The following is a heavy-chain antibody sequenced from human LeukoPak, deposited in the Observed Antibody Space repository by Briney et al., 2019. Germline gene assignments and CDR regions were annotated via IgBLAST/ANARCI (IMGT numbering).Heavy chain of an antibody. Sequence: ASVKVSCKASGYTFTGYYMHWVRQAPGQGIEWMGWINPNSGGTNCAQKFQGRVTMTRDTSINTAYMELSSLRFDDTAVYYCARGATAGRFSLRPTGAYYMDVWGKGTTVTVSS. CDR1: GYTFTGYY. V-gene: IGHV1-2*02. D-gene: IGHD6-13*01. CDR2: INPNSGGT. CDR3: ARGATAGRFSLRPTGAYYMDV. J-gene: IGHJ6*03.